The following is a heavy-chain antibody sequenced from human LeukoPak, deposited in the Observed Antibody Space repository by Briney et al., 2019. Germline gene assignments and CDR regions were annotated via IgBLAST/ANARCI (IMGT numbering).Heavy chain of an antibody. CDR3: TGEGVWGSYRSTHDLFDY. CDR2: IRSKAYGGTT. CDR1: GFTVSSNY. Sequence: GGSLRLSCAASGFTVSSNYMSWVRQAPGKGLEWVGFIRSKAYGGTTEYAASVKGRFTISRDDSKSIAYLQMNSLKTEDTAVYYCTGEGVWGSYRSTHDLFDYWGQGTLVTVSS. J-gene: IGHJ4*02. D-gene: IGHD3-16*02. V-gene: IGHV3-49*04.